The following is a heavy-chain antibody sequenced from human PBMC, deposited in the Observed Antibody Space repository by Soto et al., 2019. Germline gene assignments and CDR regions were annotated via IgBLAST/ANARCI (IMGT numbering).Heavy chain of an antibody. Sequence: GGSLRPSCIASGFEISYAWMTWVRQAPGKGLEWVGRIKDRSDGETADYAAPVKGRFVMSRDDSKSTLYLHMSSLKSDDTAVYYCTANDYWGQGTLVTVSS. CDR3: TANDY. V-gene: IGHV3-15*01. CDR2: IKDRSDGETA. CDR1: GFEISYAW. J-gene: IGHJ4*02.